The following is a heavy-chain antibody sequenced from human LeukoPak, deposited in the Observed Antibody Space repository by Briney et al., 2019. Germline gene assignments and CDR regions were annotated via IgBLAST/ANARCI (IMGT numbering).Heavy chain of an antibody. CDR3: AKGYYESPH. D-gene: IGHD3-22*01. J-gene: IGHJ4*02. V-gene: IGHV3-30*18. CDR1: GFTFSNFG. CDR2: ISYDGSNK. Sequence: PGRSLRLSCAASGFTFSNFGMHWVRQAPGKGLECVALISYDGSNKFYADSLKDRVTISRDNSKNTLYLEMNSLRAEDTAVYYCAKGYYESPHWGQGTLVIVSS.